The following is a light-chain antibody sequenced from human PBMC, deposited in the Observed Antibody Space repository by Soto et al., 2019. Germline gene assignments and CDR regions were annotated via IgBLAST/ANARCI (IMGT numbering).Light chain of an antibody. J-gene: IGKJ5*01. V-gene: IGKV1-27*01. CDR3: QKYNSAFPT. Sequence: DIQMTESPSSLSASVGDRVTITCRASQGISNYLAWYQQKPGKVPKLLIYAASTLQSGVPSRFSGSGSGTDFTLTISSLQPEDVATYYCQKYNSAFPTFGQGTRLEIK. CDR2: AAS. CDR1: QGISNY.